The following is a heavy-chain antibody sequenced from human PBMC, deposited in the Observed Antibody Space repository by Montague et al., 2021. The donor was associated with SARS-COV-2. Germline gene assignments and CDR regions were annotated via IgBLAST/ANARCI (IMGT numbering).Heavy chain of an antibody. CDR2: INQDETAK. D-gene: IGHD3/OR15-3a*01. CDR1: GFTSGDYQ. J-gene: IGHJ4*02. V-gene: IGHV3-7*01. CDR3: ARSPRGSGTGWLDY. Sequence: SLRLSCEASGFTSGDYQMTWVRQAPGKGLQWVANINQDETAKTYXDSXKGRFTISRDNAKNSLILQMNSLKDEDTAVYYCARSPRGSGTGWLDYWGQGTLVTVSS.